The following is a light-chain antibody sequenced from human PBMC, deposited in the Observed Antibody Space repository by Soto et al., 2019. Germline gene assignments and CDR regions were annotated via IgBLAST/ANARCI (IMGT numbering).Light chain of an antibody. CDR3: CSYTSLSPVV. Sequence: QSALTQPASVSGAPGQSITLSFTGTSSDVGGYNHVSWYQHSPGKAPKLILFAVSDRPSGVSHRFSGSKSGNTASLTISGLQAVDEADYYCCSYTSLSPVVFGGGTKLTVL. CDR2: AVS. CDR1: SSDVGGYNH. V-gene: IGLV2-14*01. J-gene: IGLJ2*01.